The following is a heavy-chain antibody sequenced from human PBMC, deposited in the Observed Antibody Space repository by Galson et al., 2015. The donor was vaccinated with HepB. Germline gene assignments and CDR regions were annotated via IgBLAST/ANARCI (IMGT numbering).Heavy chain of an antibody. D-gene: IGHD3-16*01. V-gene: IGHV3-53*04. CDR2: IYSGGTS. CDR1: GLTVRSTY. J-gene: IGHJ6*02. CDR3: ATTSSPPTPAFTLNPRRYYYHGMDV. Sequence: SLRLSCAASGLTVRSTYMSWVRQAPGKGLEWVSIIYSGGTSYYADSVKGRFTISRHSATNRLYLQMNTLRPDDTAVYYCATTSSPPTPAFTLNPRRYYYHGMDVWGQGTTVTVSS.